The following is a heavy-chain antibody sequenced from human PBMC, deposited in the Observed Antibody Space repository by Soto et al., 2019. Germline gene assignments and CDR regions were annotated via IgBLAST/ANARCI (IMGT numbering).Heavy chain of an antibody. J-gene: IGHJ5*02. V-gene: IGHV1-18*01. Sequence: QVRLVQSGAEVKRPGASVKVSCKTDGYSFTVYGISWVRQAPGQGREWMGWMSTYTGDTNYARKFRGRVTMPTVISASTASMELRSLTYDDTAVYYCASDPGGATGFDPWGQGTPVIVST. CDR2: MSTYTGDT. CDR1: GYSFTVYG. D-gene: IGHD5-12*01. CDR3: ASDPGGATGFDP.